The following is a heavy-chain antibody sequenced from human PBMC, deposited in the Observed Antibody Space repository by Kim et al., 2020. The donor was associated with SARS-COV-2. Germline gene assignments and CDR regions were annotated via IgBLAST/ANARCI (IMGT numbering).Heavy chain of an antibody. CDR3: ARGGVIAATSKNRCDP. D-gene: IGHD2-15*01. V-gene: IGHV3-21*01. J-gene: IGHJ5*02. Sequence: SVKSRFTISRHNAKISLYLQMNSLRAEDTAVYYCARGGVIAATSKNRCDPWGQGTLVTVSS.